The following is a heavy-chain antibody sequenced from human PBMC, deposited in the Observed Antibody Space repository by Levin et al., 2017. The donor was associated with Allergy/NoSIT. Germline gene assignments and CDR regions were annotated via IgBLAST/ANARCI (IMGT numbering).Heavy chain of an antibody. CDR3: ARSIAARKGGEVIGWFDP. CDR1: GGTFSSYA. J-gene: IGHJ5*02. D-gene: IGHD6-6*01. Sequence: KISCKASGGTFSSYAISWVRQAPGQGLEWMGGIIPIFGTANYAQKFQGRVTITADESTSTAYMELSSLRSEDTAVYYCARSIAARKGGEVIGWFDPWGQGTLVTVSS. V-gene: IGHV1-69*01. CDR2: IIPIFGTA.